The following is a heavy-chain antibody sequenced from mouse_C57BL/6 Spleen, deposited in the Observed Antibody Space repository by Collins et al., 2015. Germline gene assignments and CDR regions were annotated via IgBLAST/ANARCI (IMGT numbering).Heavy chain of an antibody. J-gene: IGHJ1*03. CDR3: TSYYV. CDR2: IDPENGDT. V-gene: IGHV14-4*01. D-gene: IGHD1-1*01. Sequence: IGWIDPENGDTEYASKFQGKATITTDTSSNTAYLQLSSLTSEDTAVYYCTSYYVWGTGTTVTVSS.